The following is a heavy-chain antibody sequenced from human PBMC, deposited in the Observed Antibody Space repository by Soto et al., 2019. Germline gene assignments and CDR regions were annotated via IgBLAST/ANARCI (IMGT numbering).Heavy chain of an antibody. CDR1: GGSISGYY. V-gene: IGHV4-59*01. Sequence: VQLQESGPGLVKPSETLSLTCTVSGGSISGYYWSWIRQSPGKGPEWIGYIHYSGSTNYNPSLKSRVTISVDTSKNQLSLKLSSVTAADTAVYYCARGSAAGTKSPFDYWGQGTLVTVSS. J-gene: IGHJ4*02. D-gene: IGHD6-13*01. CDR2: IHYSGST. CDR3: ARGSAAGTKSPFDY.